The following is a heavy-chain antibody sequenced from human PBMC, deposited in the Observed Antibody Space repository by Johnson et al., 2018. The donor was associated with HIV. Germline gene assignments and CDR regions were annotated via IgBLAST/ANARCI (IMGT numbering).Heavy chain of an antibody. Sequence: VQLVESGGGLVKPGGSLRLSCAASGFTFSDYYMSWVRQAPGDRLERLTTINKDGGEEYYVDSVKGRFTISRDNARNSLYLQMNSLRVEDTAVYYCARVRSGRENAFDIWGQGTMVTVSS. V-gene: IGHV3-7*03. CDR1: GFTFSDYY. D-gene: IGHD1-26*01. CDR2: INKDGGEE. J-gene: IGHJ3*02. CDR3: ARVRSGRENAFDI.